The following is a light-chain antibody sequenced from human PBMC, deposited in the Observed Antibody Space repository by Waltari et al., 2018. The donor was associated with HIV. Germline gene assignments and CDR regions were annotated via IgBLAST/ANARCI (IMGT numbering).Light chain of an antibody. CDR2: SSF. CDR3: QQSYGVPLT. CDR1: ETIGTN. J-gene: IGKJ3*01. Sequence: DIEMTQSPSSLSASVGDRVTITCRASETIGTNVNWYQQKPGKAPALLIYSSFSLQTGVPSRFSVSCFGHEFTLTISNLQPEDFATYYCQQSYGVPLTFGPGTKVDVK. V-gene: IGKV1-39*01.